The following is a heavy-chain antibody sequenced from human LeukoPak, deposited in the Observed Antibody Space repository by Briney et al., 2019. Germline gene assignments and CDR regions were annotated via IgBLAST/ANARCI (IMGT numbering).Heavy chain of an antibody. CDR1: GFTVSSNS. J-gene: IGHJ5*02. V-gene: IGHV3-53*05. D-gene: IGHD3-10*01. CDR2: IYSGGNT. Sequence: GGSLRLSCTVSGFTVSSNSMSWVRQAPGKGLEWVSFIYSGGNTHYSDSVKGRFTISRDNSKNTLYLQMNSLRAEDTAVYYCAKDDYYGSGSPYPSGWFDPWGQGTLVTVSS. CDR3: AKDDYYGSGSPYPSGWFDP.